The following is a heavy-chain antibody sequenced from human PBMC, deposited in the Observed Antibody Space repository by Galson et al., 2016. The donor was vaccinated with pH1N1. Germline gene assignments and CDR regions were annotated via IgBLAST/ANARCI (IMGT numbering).Heavy chain of an antibody. CDR3: TKVKRLQRTYYYTMDV. D-gene: IGHD2-15*01. V-gene: IGHV3-23*01. J-gene: IGHJ6*02. CDR2: ISYSGGTT. CDR1: GFTFGDYA. Sequence: SLRLSCAASGFTFGDYAMNWVSQTPGKGLRWVSTISYSGGTTFYADSVKGRFTISRDNSKNTLFLQMNSLRVEDTAVYYCTKVKRLQRTYYYTMDVWGQGTTVTVSS.